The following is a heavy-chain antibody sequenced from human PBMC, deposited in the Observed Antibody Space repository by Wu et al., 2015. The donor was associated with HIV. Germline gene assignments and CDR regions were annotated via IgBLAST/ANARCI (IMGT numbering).Heavy chain of an antibody. CDR2: IIPIFGTA. D-gene: IGHD3-22*01. CDR1: GGTFSSYA. V-gene: IGHV1-69*13. Sequence: QVQLVQSGAEVKKPGSSVKVSCKASGGTFSSYAISWVRQAPGQGLEWMGRIIPIFGTANYAQKFQGRVTITADESTSTAYMELSSLRSEDTAVYYCARDESPYYYDSSGYYYGSWGQGTLVTVSS. CDR3: ARDESPYYYDSSGYYYGS. J-gene: IGHJ5*02.